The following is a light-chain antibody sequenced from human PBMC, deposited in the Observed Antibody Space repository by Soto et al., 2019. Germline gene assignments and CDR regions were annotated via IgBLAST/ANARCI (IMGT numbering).Light chain of an antibody. V-gene: IGKV3-20*01. CDR2: GAS. J-gene: IGKJ4*01. CDR1: ENVRTF. CDR3: QQYGSPLT. Sequence: EVVLTQSTATLSLSPGERATLSCRASENVRTFVDWYQQKPGQTPRLLIYGASNRATGIPDRFSGSGSGTDFTLTISRLEPEDFAVYYCQQYGSPLTFGGGTKVDIK.